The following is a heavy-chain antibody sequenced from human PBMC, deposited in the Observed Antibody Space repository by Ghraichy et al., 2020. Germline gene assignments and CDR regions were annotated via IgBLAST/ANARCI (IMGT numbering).Heavy chain of an antibody. CDR3: ARRARAHSGSYYGVGNWFDP. J-gene: IGHJ5*02. V-gene: IGHV4-34*01. Sequence: SETLSLTCAVYGGSFSGYYWSWIRQPPGKGLEWIGEINHSGSTNYNPSLKSRVTISVDTSKNQFSLKLSSVTAADTAVYYCARRARAHSGSYYGVGNWFDPWGPGTLVTVSS. CDR2: INHSGST. CDR1: GGSFSGYY. D-gene: IGHD1-26*01.